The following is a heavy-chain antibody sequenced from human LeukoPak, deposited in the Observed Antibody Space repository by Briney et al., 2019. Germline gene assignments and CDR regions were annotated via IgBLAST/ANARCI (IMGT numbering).Heavy chain of an antibody. CDR1: GGIFSNYA. V-gene: IGHV1-69*13. CDR2: IIPFFGTP. Sequence: GASVKVSCKASGGIFSNYAITWVRQAPGQGLEWMGGIIPFFGTPNYAQKFRGRLTITADESTSTGYMELSNLRSEDTAVYYCARDITLRGVPHYYFYYYYMDVWGKGTTVTISS. J-gene: IGHJ6*03. CDR3: ARDITLRGVPHYYFYYYYMDV. D-gene: IGHD3-10*01.